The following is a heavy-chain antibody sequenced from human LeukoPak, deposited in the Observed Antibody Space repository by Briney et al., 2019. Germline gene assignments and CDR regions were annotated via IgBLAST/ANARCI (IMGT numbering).Heavy chain of an antibody. V-gene: IGHV6-1*01. CDR1: GDTVSSNSAA. CDR2: TYYRSKWYY. J-gene: IGHJ3*01. Sequence: SQTLSLTCDISGDTVSSNSAAWNWIRQSPSRGLEWLGRTYYRSKWYYDYAVSVKSRITISPDTSKNQFSLQLNSVTADDTAVYYCARGFALDFWGEGTMVTVSS. CDR3: ARGFALDF.